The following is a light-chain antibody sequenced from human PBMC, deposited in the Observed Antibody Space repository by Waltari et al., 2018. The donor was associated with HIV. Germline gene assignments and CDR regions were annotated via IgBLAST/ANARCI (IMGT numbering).Light chain of an antibody. CDR3: CSYAGSYTYV. CDR2: DVN. V-gene: IGLV2-11*01. CDR1: SSDVGGYNY. J-gene: IGLJ1*01. Sequence: QSALTQPRSVSGSPGQSVTISCTGTSSDVGGYNYVSLYQQHPGKAPRLMIYDVNRRPSGVPGRFSGSKAGNTASLTISGLQAEDEADYYCCSYAGSYTYVFGTGTEVTVL.